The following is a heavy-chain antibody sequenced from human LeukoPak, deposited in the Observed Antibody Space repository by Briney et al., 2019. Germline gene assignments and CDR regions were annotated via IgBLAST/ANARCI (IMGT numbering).Heavy chain of an antibody. CDR3: ARVGQYYYGSGSLDY. V-gene: IGHV4-59*01. Sequence: SGTLSLTCAVSGGSISSYYWSWIRQPPGKGLEWIGYIYYSGSTNYNPSLKSRVTISVDTSKNQFSLKLSSVTAADTAVYYCARVGQYYYGSGSLDYWGQGTLVTVSS. D-gene: IGHD3-10*01. CDR1: GGSISSYY. CDR2: IYYSGST. J-gene: IGHJ4*02.